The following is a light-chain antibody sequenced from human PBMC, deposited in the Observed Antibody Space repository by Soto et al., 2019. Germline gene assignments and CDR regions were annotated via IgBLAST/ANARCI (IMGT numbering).Light chain of an antibody. Sequence: EVVLTQSPATLSLSPGERATLSCRASQSVTTYLAWYQQKPGQAPRLLIYDASSRATAIPARFSGTGSGTDFTLTISSLEPEDFGVYYCQQYNNWPRTFGQGTKVDIK. CDR2: DAS. CDR1: QSVTTY. CDR3: QQYNNWPRT. V-gene: IGKV3-11*01. J-gene: IGKJ1*01.